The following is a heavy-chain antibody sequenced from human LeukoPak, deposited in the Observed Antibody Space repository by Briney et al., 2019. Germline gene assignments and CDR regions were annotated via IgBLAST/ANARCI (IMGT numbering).Heavy chain of an antibody. V-gene: IGHV4-39*01. CDR2: IYYSGST. D-gene: IGHD2-21*02. Sequence: PSETLSLTCTVSGGSISSSSYYWGWIRQPPGKGLEWIGSIYYSGSTYYNPSLKSRVTISVDTSKNQFSLKLSSVTAADTAVYYCARTTTAVLFDYWGQGTLVTVSS. CDR3: ARTTTAVLFDY. J-gene: IGHJ4*02. CDR1: GGSISSSSYY.